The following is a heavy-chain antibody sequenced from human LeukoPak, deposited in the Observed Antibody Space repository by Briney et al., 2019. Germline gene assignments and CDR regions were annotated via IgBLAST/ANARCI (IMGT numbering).Heavy chain of an antibody. CDR1: GGSINSYY. J-gene: IGHJ3*01. CDR2: IYNSGSP. Sequence: NPSETLSLTCTVSGGSINSYYWNWIRQPPGKGLELIGYIYNSGSPTYNPSLKSRVTISVDTSKNQFSLQLRSVTAADTAVYYCAGDVMSTALDAFDVWGQGTMVTVSS. D-gene: IGHD1-1*01. CDR3: AGDVMSTALDAFDV. V-gene: IGHV4-59*01.